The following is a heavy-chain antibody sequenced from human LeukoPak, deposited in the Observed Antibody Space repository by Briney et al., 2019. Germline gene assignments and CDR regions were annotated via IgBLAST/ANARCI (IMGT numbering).Heavy chain of an antibody. CDR1: GGSISSYY. CDR2: IIYSGRT. J-gene: IGHJ4*02. Sequence: SETLSLTCTVSGGSISSYYWTWIRQPPGKGLEWIGYIIYSGRTDYNPSLKSRVTISVDTSRNQFSLNLRSVTAADTAVYYCAKWGYYFDSGAHVVSTDDSWGQGTLVTVSS. V-gene: IGHV4-59*01. D-gene: IGHD3-22*01. CDR3: AKWGYYFDSGAHVVSTDDS.